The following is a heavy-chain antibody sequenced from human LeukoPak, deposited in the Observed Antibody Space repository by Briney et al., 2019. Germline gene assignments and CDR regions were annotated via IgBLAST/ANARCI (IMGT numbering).Heavy chain of an antibody. Sequence: PSETLSLTCSVSGGSLSSSNYCWGWIRQPPGKGLEWIGSIYNSGTTYYNPSLKSRVTISVDTSKNQFSLKLSSVTAADTAVYYCARVVGYSYGYGLTVGPPHFDYWGQGTLVTVSS. CDR2: IYNSGTT. J-gene: IGHJ4*02. CDR3: ARVVGYSYGYGLTVGPPHFDY. CDR1: GGSLSSSNYC. D-gene: IGHD5-18*01. V-gene: IGHV4-39*07.